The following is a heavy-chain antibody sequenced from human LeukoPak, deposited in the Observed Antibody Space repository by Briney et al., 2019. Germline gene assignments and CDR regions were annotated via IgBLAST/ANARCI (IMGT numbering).Heavy chain of an antibody. CDR3: ARAPACNGTTCYPNFLDF. J-gene: IGHJ4*02. Sequence: PGGSLRLSCAASGLTFSSFSFNWVRQGPGKGLEWVSSINTVASYIYYADSVKGRFTVSRDNAKNSLYLQMNSLTGEDTAVYYCARAPACNGTTCYPNFLDFWGQGTLVSVSS. D-gene: IGHD2-2*01. CDR1: GLTFSSFS. CDR2: INTVASYI. V-gene: IGHV3-21*01.